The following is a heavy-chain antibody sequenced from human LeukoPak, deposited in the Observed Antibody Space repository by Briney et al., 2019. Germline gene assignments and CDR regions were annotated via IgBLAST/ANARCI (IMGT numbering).Heavy chain of an antibody. CDR3: ARSDSFDM. V-gene: IGHV3-23*01. CDR1: GFTFSSYA. J-gene: IGHJ3*02. CDR2: ISGSGGST. D-gene: IGHD3-22*01. Sequence: PGGSLRLSCAASGFTFSSYAMSWVRQAPGKGLEWVSAISGSGGSTYYADSVRGRFTVSRDNARKSLYLQMNSLRAEDTAMYYCARSDSFDMWGQGTMVTVSS.